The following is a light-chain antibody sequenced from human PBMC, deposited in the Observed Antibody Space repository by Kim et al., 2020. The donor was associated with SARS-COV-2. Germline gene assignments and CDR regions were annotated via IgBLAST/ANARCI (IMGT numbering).Light chain of an antibody. J-gene: IGKJ5*01. CDR2: DAS. Sequence: ASVGDRVTITCQASQDIRKYLNWYQQKLGRAPKLLIYDASSLETGVPSRFSGSASGTDFTFTISSLQPEDIATYYCQQHDTLPITFGQGTRLEIK. V-gene: IGKV1-33*01. CDR3: QQHDTLPIT. CDR1: QDIRKY.